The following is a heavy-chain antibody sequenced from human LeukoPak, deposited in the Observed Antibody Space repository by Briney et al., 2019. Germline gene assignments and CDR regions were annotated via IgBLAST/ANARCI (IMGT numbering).Heavy chain of an antibody. Sequence: GASVKVSCKASGYAFSAYYIHWLRQAPGQGLEWMGWFNPITDGTNYAHKFQGRVTMTRDTSISTAYMELSRLRSDDTAVYFCARGHSSGYYFSGFLRDFWGQGTLVTVSS. J-gene: IGHJ4*02. CDR3: ARGHSSGYYFSGFLRDF. D-gene: IGHD3-22*01. CDR1: GYAFSAYY. V-gene: IGHV1-2*02. CDR2: FNPITDGT.